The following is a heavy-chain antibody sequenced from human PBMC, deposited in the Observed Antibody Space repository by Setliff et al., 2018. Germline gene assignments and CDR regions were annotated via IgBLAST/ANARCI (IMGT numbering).Heavy chain of an antibody. J-gene: IGHJ4*02. D-gene: IGHD3-3*01. V-gene: IGHV4-39*07. Sequence: LSLTCTVSGGSISSSSYYWGWIRQPPGKGLEWIGSIYYSGSTYYNPSLKSRVTISVDTSKNQFSLKLSSVTAADTAVYYCAKRETYYNFWSGYYAYWGQGTLVTVSS. CDR2: IYYSGST. CDR3: AKRETYYNFWSGYYAY. CDR1: GGSISSSSYY.